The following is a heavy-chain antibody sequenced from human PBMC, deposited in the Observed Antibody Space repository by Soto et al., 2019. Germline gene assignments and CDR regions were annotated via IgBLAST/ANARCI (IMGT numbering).Heavy chain of an antibody. Sequence: RLSFAASGFTFGTYARNWVRQAPGKGLEWVSAISASGGNAYYADSVKGRFTISRDNSMNALYLQMNSLRIEDTAVYYCAHPRGYGVFDAYDIWGQGTMVTVSS. CDR3: AHPRGYGVFDAYDI. CDR2: ISASGGNA. J-gene: IGHJ3*02. V-gene: IGHV3-23*01. CDR1: GFTFGTYA. D-gene: IGHD4-17*01.